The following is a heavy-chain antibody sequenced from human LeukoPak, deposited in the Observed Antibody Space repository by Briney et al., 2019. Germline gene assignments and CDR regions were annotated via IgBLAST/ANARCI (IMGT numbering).Heavy chain of an antibody. J-gene: IGHJ5*02. CDR1: GFTFSSYA. CDR2: ISYDGSNK. Sequence: GGSLRLSCAASGFTFSSYAMHWVRQAPGKGLGWVAVISYDGSNKYYADSVKGRFTISRDNSKNTLYLQMNSLRAEDTAVYYCARSGAVYCSGGSCQNWFDPWGQGTLVTVSS. V-gene: IGHV3-30-3*01. CDR3: ARSGAVYCSGGSCQNWFDP. D-gene: IGHD2-15*01.